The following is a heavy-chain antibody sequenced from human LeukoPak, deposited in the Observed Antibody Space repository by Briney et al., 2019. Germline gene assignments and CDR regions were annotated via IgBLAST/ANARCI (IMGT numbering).Heavy chain of an antibody. J-gene: IGHJ4*02. CDR2: IYYSGST. D-gene: IGHD6-19*01. CDR3: ATLRGGWDDY. CDR1: GGSISSYY. V-gene: IGHV4-59*01. Sequence: PSETLSLTCTVSGGSISSYYWSWIRQPPGKGLEWIGYIYYSGSTNYNPSLKSRVTISVDTSKNQFSLKLSSVTAADTAVYYCATLRGGWDDYWSQGTLVTVSS.